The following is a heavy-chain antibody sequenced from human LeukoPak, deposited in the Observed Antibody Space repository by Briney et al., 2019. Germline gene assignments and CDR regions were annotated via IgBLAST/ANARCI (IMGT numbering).Heavy chain of an antibody. CDR2: IHGSDGST. J-gene: IGHJ4*02. V-gene: IGHV3-23*01. CDR3: VKGAWLDY. Sequence: GVSLRLSCEASGFTFSTFDMSWVHQAPGKGLEWVSVIHGSDGSTYYADSVKGRFSISKDSSKDTLYLQMKSLRAEDTAVYYCVKGAWLDYWGQGTLVTVSS. D-gene: IGHD3-16*01. CDR1: GFTFSTFD.